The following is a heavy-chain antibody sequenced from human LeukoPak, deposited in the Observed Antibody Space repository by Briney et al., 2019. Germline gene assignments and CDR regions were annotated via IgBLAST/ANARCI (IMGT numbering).Heavy chain of an antibody. Sequence: SETLSLTCAVYGGSFSGYYWSWIRQPPGKGLEWIGEINHSGSTNYNPSLKSRVTMSVDTSKNQFSLKLSSVTAADTAVYYCARVGIAATPGGFDYWGQGTLVTVSS. CDR3: ARVGIAATPGGFDY. CDR2: INHSGST. V-gene: IGHV4-34*01. D-gene: IGHD6-13*01. CDR1: GGSFSGYY. J-gene: IGHJ4*02.